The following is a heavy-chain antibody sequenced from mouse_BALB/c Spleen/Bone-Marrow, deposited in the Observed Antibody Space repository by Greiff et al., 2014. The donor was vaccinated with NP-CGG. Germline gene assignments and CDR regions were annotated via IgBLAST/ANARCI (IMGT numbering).Heavy chain of an antibody. D-gene: IGHD4-1*01. Sequence: QVQLQQSGAELVRPGSSVKISCKASGYAFSSYWMNWVKQGPGQGLEWIGQIYPGDGDTNYNGNFKDKATLTTDKSSTTAYMQLSSLTSEDSAVYFCARGGRLTGYYFDYWGQGTTLTVSS. CDR2: IYPGDGDT. CDR1: GYAFSSYW. V-gene: IGHV1-80*01. CDR3: ARGGRLTGYYFDY. J-gene: IGHJ2*01.